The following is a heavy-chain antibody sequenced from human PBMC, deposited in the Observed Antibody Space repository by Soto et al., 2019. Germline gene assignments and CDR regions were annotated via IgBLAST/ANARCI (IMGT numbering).Heavy chain of an antibody. CDR1: GGSISGDS. CDR2: ISYSGIT. CDR3: ARDSGRKYYDFWSGYDYGMDV. J-gene: IGHJ6*02. D-gene: IGHD3-3*01. Sequence: QVQLQESGPGLVKPSETLSLTCTVSGGSISGDSWSWIRQSPGKGLEWIGYISYSGITNYNPSLKSRVTISVDTSKNQFSLKLSSVTAADTAVYYCARDSGRKYYDFWSGYDYGMDVWGQGTTVTVSS. V-gene: IGHV4-59*01.